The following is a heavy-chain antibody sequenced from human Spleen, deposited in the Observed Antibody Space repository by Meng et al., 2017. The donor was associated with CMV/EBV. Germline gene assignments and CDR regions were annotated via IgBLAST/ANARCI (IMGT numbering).Heavy chain of an antibody. CDR3: AMAPRWLVRPPYDY. Sequence: AVYGGSFSGHYWSWIRQPTGKGLEWIGEINHSGSTNYNPSLTSRVTISVDTSKKQFSLKLSSVTAADTAVYYCAMAPRWLVRPPYDYWGQGTLVTVSS. V-gene: IGHV4-34*01. J-gene: IGHJ4*02. CDR2: INHSGST. CDR1: GGSFSGHY. D-gene: IGHD6-19*01.